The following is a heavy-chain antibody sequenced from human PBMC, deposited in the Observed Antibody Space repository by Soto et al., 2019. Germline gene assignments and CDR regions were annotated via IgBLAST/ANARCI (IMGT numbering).Heavy chain of an antibody. V-gene: IGHV1-69*06. J-gene: IGHJ6*02. D-gene: IGHD3-22*01. CDR2: IIPIFGTA. Sequence: GASVKVSCKASGVTFSSYAISWVRQAPGQGLEWMGGIIPIFGTANYAQKFQGRVTITADKSTSTAYMELSSLRSEDTAVYYCARDTPGYYDSSGYYFSRRKDYYYYGMDVWGQGTTVTVSS. CDR3: ARDTPGYYDSSGYYFSRRKDYYYYGMDV. CDR1: GVTFSSYA.